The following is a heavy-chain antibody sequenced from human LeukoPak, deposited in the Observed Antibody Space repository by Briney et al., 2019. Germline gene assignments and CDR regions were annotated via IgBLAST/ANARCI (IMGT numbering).Heavy chain of an antibody. V-gene: IGHV3-21*01. CDR1: GFSFSSYT. Sequence: GGSLRLSCAASGFSFSSYTMNWVRQAPGKGLEWVSSISTSSSYIYYADSGKGRFTISRDNAKNSLVLQMNSLRAEDTAVYYCARIGAGSSRDYWGQGTLVTVSS. J-gene: IGHJ4*02. CDR3: ARIGAGSSRDY. CDR2: ISTSSSYI. D-gene: IGHD6-13*01.